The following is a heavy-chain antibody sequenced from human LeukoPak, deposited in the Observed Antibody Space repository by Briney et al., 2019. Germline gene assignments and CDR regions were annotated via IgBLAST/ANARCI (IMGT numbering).Heavy chain of an antibody. CDR2: INSDGSST. D-gene: IGHD2/OR15-2a*01. J-gene: IGHJ4*02. CDR1: GFTFSSYW. Sequence: GGSLRLSCAASGFTFSSYWMHWVRQAPGKGLVWVSRINSDGSSTSYADSVKGRFTISRDSAKNTLYLQMNSLRAEDTAVYYCASSPSREYGAEFDYWGQGTLVTVSS. CDR3: ASSPSREYGAEFDY. V-gene: IGHV3-74*01.